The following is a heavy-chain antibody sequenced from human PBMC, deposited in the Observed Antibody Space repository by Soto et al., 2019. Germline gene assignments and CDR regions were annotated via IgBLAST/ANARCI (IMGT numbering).Heavy chain of an antibody. D-gene: IGHD2-15*01. CDR1: GYTFTSYG. CDR2: ISAYNGNT. J-gene: IGHJ3*02. CDR3: ARDLNDELPRDAFDI. Sequence: ASVKVSCKASGYTFTSYGISWVRQAPGQGLEWMGWISAYNGNTNYAQKLQGRVTMTTDTSTSTAYMELRSLRSDDTAVYYCARDLNDELPRDAFDIWGQGTMVTVSS. V-gene: IGHV1-18*01.